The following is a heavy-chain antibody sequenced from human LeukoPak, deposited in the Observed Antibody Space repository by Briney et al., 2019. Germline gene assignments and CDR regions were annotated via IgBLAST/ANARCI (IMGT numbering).Heavy chain of an antibody. CDR2: IWYDGSNK. V-gene: IGHV3-33*01. Sequence: PGRSLRLSCAASGLTFSSYGMHWVRQAPGKGLEWVAIIWYDGSNKYYGDSVKGRFTISRDNSKNTLYLQMNSLRAEDTAVYYCARDGYQSKSPEAGCFDYWGQGIPVTVSS. D-gene: IGHD5-12*01. J-gene: IGHJ4*02. CDR1: GLTFSSYG. CDR3: ARDGYQSKSPEAGCFDY.